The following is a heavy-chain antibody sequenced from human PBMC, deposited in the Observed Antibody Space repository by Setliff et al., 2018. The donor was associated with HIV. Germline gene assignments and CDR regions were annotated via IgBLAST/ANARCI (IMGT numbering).Heavy chain of an antibody. D-gene: IGHD2-15*01. J-gene: IGHJ3*02. V-gene: IGHV2-5*02. CDR2: IYWDDDK. CDR1: GFSLSTSGVA. Sequence: SGPTLVNPTQTLTLTCTFSGFSLSTSGVAVAWIRQPPGKALEWPALIYWDDDKHYSPSLKSRLTITKDTSKNQVVLTMTTMDPVDTATYYCAHQELGYCSGGSCPPPHAFDIWGQGTMVTVSS. CDR3: AHQELGYCSGGSCPPPHAFDI.